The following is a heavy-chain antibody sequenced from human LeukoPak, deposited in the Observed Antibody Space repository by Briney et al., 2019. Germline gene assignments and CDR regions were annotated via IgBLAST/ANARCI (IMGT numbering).Heavy chain of an antibody. CDR3: ARDVEDFDY. J-gene: IGHJ4*02. CDR2: ISYDGSNK. Sequence: GGSLRLSCAASGFTFSSYGMHWVRQAPGKGLEWVAVISYDGSNKYYADSVKGRFTISRDNSKNTLYLQMNSLRAEDTAVYYCARDVEDFDYWGQGTLVTVSS. V-gene: IGHV3-30*03. CDR1: GFTFSSYG.